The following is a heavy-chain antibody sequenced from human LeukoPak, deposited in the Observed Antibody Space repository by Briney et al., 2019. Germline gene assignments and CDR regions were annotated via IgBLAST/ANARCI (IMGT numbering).Heavy chain of an antibody. V-gene: IGHV1-2*02. J-gene: IGHJ6*02. CDR1: GYTFTRYY. Sequence: ASVNVSCKASGYTFTRYYMHWVRQAPVQGLDWMGWINPNSGGTNYAQKFQGRVTMTRDTSISTAYMELSRLRSDDTALYYCARGGGYYYYGMDVWGQGTTVTVSS. D-gene: IGHD3-10*01. CDR3: ARGGGYYYYGMDV. CDR2: INPNSGGT.